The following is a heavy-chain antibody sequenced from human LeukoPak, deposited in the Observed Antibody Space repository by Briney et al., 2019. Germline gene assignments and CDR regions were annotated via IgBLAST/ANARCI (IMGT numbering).Heavy chain of an antibody. CDR3: ARDQVEVAAATVDY. V-gene: IGHV3-30-3*01. D-gene: IGHD6-13*01. J-gene: IGHJ4*02. CDR2: ISYDGSNK. Sequence: PGGSLRLSCAASGFTFSSYAMHWVRQAPGKGLEWVAVISYDGSNKYYADSVKGRFTISRDNSKNTLYLQMNSLRAEDTAVYYCARDQVEVAAATVDYWGQGTLVTVSS. CDR1: GFTFSSYA.